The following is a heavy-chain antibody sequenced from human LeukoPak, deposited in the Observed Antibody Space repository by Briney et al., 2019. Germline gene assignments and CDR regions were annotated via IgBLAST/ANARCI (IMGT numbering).Heavy chain of an antibody. CDR1: GDSISRGNDY. J-gene: IGHJ6*02. CDR3: ARVDTTMVPDV. Sequence: SETLSLTCTVSGDSISRGNDYWSWIRQPPGKGLEWIGYIYYTGKTYYNTSLKRRLIISVDTSQNQFSLKLKPVTAADTAVYYCARVDTTMVPDVWGQGTTVTVSS. D-gene: IGHD5-18*01. CDR2: IYYTGKT. V-gene: IGHV4-30-4*01.